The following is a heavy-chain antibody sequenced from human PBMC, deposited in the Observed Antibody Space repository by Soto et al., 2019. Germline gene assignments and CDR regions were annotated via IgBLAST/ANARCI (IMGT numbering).Heavy chain of an antibody. J-gene: IGHJ6*02. CDR3: AREGQLSYYYGMDV. CDR2: IYYSGST. D-gene: IGHD5-18*01. CDR1: GGSISSYY. Sequence: PSETLSLTCTVSGGSISSYYWSWIRQPPGKGLEWIGYIYYSGSTNYNPSLKSRVTISVDTSKNQFSLKLSSVTAADTAVYYCAREGQLSYYYGMDVWGQGTTVTVS. V-gene: IGHV4-59*01.